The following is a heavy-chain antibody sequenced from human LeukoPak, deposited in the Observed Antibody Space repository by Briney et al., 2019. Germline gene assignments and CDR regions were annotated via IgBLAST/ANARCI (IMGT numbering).Heavy chain of an antibody. D-gene: IGHD3-9*01. Sequence: SETLSLTCSVSGASVTTYPYYWTWLRQPPGKGLEGVGSVTYTGNTFYNPSLQSRVTIPLDASKNQFSLNLSSVTAADTAIYFCARPPTGFPNWFDSWGRGTPVTVSS. CDR1: GASVTTYPYY. J-gene: IGHJ5*01. V-gene: IGHV4-39*07. CDR3: ARPPTGFPNWFDS. CDR2: VTYTGNT.